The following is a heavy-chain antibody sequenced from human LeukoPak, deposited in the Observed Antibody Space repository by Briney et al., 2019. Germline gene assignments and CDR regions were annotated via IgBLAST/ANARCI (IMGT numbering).Heavy chain of an antibody. CDR2: INPNSGGT. CDR1: GYTFTGYY. Sequence: ASVKVSCKAPGYTFTGYYMHWVRQAPGQGLEWMGWINPNSGGTNYAQKFQGRVTMARDTSISTAYMELSRLRSDDTAVYYCARDGYYDILIDYYYYGMDVWGQGTTVTVSS. D-gene: IGHD3-9*01. J-gene: IGHJ6*02. V-gene: IGHV1-2*02. CDR3: ARDGYYDILIDYYYYGMDV.